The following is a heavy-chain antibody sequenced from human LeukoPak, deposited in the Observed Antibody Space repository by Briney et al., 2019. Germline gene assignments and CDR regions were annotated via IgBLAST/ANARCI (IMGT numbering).Heavy chain of an antibody. Sequence: GGSLRPSCAASGFTFSSYGMNWVRQAPGKGLEWVSSISSSSSYIYYADSVKGRFTISRDNAKNSLYLQMNSLRAEDTAVYYCARDVKVDTAMVPGYWGQGTLVTVSS. D-gene: IGHD5-18*01. V-gene: IGHV3-21*01. J-gene: IGHJ4*02. CDR3: ARDVKVDTAMVPGY. CDR2: ISSSSSYI. CDR1: GFTFSSYG.